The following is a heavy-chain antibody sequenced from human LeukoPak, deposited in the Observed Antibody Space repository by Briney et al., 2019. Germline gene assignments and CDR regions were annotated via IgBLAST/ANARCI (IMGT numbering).Heavy chain of an antibody. CDR2: IYSGGST. J-gene: IGHJ6*02. Sequence: PGGSLRLSCAASGFTVSSNYMSWVRQAPGKGLEWVSVIYSGGSTYYADSVKGRFTISRDNSKNTLYLQMNSLRAEDTTVYYCVRAPSYYYGMDVWGQGTTVTVSS. CDR1: GFTVSSNY. V-gene: IGHV3-53*01. CDR3: VRAPSYYYGMDV.